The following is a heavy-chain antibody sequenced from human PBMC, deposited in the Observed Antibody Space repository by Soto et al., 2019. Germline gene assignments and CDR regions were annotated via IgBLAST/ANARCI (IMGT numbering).Heavy chain of an antibody. CDR1: GGTFSSYI. CDR3: TRDKALNNAAIGMAY. D-gene: IGHD6-25*01. V-gene: IGHV1-69*04. J-gene: IGHJ4*02. CDR2: IIPFGSIT. Sequence: QVQLVQSGAEVKKPGSSVKVSCKVSGGTFSSYIVNWVRQAPGQGLEWMGRIIPFGSITNYAQRYEGRVTFTADKSATTAYMELNSLTSEDTAVCFCTRDKALNNAAIGMAYWGQGTLVTVSS.